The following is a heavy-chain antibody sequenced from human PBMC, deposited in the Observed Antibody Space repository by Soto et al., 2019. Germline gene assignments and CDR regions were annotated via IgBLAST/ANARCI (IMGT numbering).Heavy chain of an antibody. D-gene: IGHD4-4*01. J-gene: IGHJ4*02. V-gene: IGHV3-7*01. CDR3: ARDDYRNYVPSFDY. CDR2: IKQDGSEK. CDR1: GFTFSSYW. Sequence: EVQLVESGGGLVQPGGSLRLSCAASGFTFSSYWMSWVRQAPGKGLEWVANIKQDGSEKYYVDSVKGRFTIARDNAKNSLYLQMNSLRAEDTAVYYCARDDYRNYVPSFDYWGQGTLVTVSS.